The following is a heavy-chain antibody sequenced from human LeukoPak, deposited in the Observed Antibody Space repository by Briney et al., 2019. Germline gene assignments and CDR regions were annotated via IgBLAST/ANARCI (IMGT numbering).Heavy chain of an antibody. V-gene: IGHV3-23*01. CDR2: ISGSGGST. CDR1: GFTFSSYA. CDR3: ARNPRYCSGGSCYSASCFDY. Sequence: PGGSLRLSCAASGFTFSSYAMSWVRQAPGKGLEWVSGISGSGGSTYYVDSVKGRFTISRDNSKNTLYLQMNSLRAEDTAVYYCARNPRYCSGGSCYSASCFDYWGQGTLVTVSS. D-gene: IGHD2-15*01. J-gene: IGHJ4*02.